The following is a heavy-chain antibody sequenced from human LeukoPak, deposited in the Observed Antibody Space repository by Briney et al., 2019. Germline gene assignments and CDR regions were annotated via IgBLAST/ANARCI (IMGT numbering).Heavy chain of an antibody. J-gene: IGHJ3*02. CDR3: ARVTYSSSSISVDAFNI. D-gene: IGHD6-6*01. CDR1: SGSIRSTTYH. CDR2: IYYSGST. Sequence: SETLSLTCTVSSGSIRSTTYHWGWIRQPPGKGLEWIGSIYYSGSTYYNPSLKSRATMPVDTSKNQFSLKLSSVTAADTAVYYCARVTYSSSSISVDAFNIWGQGTVVTVSP. V-gene: IGHV4-39*01.